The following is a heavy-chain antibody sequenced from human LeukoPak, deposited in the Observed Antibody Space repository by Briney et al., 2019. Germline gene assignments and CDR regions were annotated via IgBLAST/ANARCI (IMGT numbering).Heavy chain of an antibody. Sequence: GGSLRLSCAASGFTFSNYNMHWVRQAPGKGPEWVAVISYDGSNQYYAVSVKGRFTISRDNSKNTLYLQVNILRAEDTSVYYCARDRWGYDVGYYFDYWGQGTLVTVSS. D-gene: IGHD5-18*01. V-gene: IGHV3-30*01. CDR3: ARDRWGYDVGYYFDY. J-gene: IGHJ4*02. CDR2: ISYDGSNQ. CDR1: GFTFSNYN.